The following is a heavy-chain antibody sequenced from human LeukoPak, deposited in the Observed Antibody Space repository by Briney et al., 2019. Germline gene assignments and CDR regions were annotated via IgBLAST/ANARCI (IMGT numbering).Heavy chain of an antibody. Sequence: ASVKVSCKASGYTFTCHHMHWVRQAPGQGREWMGWINPNSGGTNYAQKFQGRLSMTGDTSISTSYMELSRLSSEDTAVYYCARVGSSGWDTFEQSPAGGQGTLVTVSA. D-gene: IGHD6-19*01. CDR2: INPNSGGT. V-gene: IGHV1-2*02. J-gene: IGHJ4*02. CDR3: ARVGSSGWDTFEQSPA. CDR1: GYTFTCHH.